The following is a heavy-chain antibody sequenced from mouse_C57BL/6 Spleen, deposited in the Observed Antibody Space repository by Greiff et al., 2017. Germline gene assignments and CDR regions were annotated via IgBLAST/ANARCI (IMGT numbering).Heavy chain of an antibody. V-gene: IGHV1-78*01. CDR2: IYPRDGST. CDR1: GYTFTDHT. J-gene: IGHJ3*01. D-gene: IGHD1-1*01. Sequence: QVQLQQSDAELVKPGASVKISCKVSGYTFTDHTIHWMKQRPEQGLEWIGYIYPRDGSTKYNEKFKGKATLTADNASSPAYMQLNSLTSEDSAVYFCARLSYYGSSYGAWFAYWGQGTLVTVSA. CDR3: ARLSYYGSSYGAWFAY.